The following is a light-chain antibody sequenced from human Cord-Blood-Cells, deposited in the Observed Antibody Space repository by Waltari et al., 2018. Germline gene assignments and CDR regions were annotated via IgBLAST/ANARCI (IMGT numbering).Light chain of an antibody. CDR2: DVS. CDR1: SSDVGGYNY. Sequence: QSALTQPASVSGSPGQSITISCTGTSSDVGGYNYVSWYQQHPGKAPKFMIYDVSKRPSGVSNRFSGSKSGNTASLTISGLQAEDEADYYCSSYTSSSTYVVFGGGTKLTVL. CDR3: SSYTSSSTYVV. J-gene: IGLJ2*01. V-gene: IGLV2-14*01.